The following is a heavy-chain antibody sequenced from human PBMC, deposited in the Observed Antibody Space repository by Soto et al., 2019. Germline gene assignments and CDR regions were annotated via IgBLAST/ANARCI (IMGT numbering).Heavy chain of an antibody. V-gene: IGHV1-18*01. CDR1: GYTFTSYG. CDR2: ISAYNGNT. CDR3: ARVLGYCSSTSCYEYNWFDP. J-gene: IGHJ5*02. Sequence: ASVKVSCKASGYTFTSYGISWVRQAPGQGLEWMGWISAYNGNTNYAQKLQGRVTMTTDTSTSTAYMELRSLGSDDTAVYYCARVLGYCSSTSCYEYNWFDPWGQGTLVTVSS. D-gene: IGHD2-2*01.